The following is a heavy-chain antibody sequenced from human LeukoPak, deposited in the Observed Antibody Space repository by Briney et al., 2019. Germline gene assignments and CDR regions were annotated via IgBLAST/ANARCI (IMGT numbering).Heavy chain of an antibody. CDR2: IKQDGSEK. D-gene: IGHD3-9*01. CDR3: ARGLLRYFDWPYAFDI. Sequence: PGGSLRLSCAASGFTFSSYAMSWVRQAPGKGLEWVANIKQDGSEKYYVDSVKGRFTISRDNAKNSLYLQMNSLRAEDTAVYYCARGLLRYFDWPYAFDIWGQGTMVTVSS. CDR1: GFTFSSYA. V-gene: IGHV3-7*04. J-gene: IGHJ3*02.